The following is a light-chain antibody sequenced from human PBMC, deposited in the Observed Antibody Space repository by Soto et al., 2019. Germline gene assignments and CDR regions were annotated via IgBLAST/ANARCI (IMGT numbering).Light chain of an antibody. CDR1: RSPLHTDGYNY. V-gene: IGKV2-28*01. Sequence: DIVMTQSPLSLSVTPGEPASISCRSSRSPLHTDGYNYLDWYLQKPGQSPQLLIYLGSNRAAGVPDRFSGSVSGTDFALKISRVEVEDVGVYYCMQALQTPITFGQGTRLEIK. J-gene: IGKJ5*01. CDR2: LGS. CDR3: MQALQTPIT.